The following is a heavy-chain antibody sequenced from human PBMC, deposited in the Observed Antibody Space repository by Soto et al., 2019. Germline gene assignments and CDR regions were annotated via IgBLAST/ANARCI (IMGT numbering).Heavy chain of an antibody. Sequence: PGGSLRLSCVASGFTFSNAWMSWVRQAPGKGLEWVANIRGDGTEKYHVDSVKGRFAISRDNAKNSLFLQMNSLRDDDTAVYFCVTTVAASHYDVWGRGTLVTASS. J-gene: IGHJ4*02. V-gene: IGHV3-7*03. D-gene: IGHD5-12*01. CDR2: IRGDGTEK. CDR3: VTTVAASHYDV. CDR1: GFTFSNAW.